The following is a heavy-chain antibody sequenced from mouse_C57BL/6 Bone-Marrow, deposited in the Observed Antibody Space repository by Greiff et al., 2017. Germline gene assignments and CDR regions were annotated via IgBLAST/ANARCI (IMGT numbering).Heavy chain of an antibody. CDR2: ISYSGST. CDR1: GYSITSDY. D-gene: IGHD3-1*01. J-gene: IGHJ4*01. Sequence: EVQLQQSGPGLAKPSQTLSLTCSVTGYSITSDYWNWIRKFPGNKLEYMGYISYSGSTYYNPSRKSRISITRGTSTNQYYLQLNSVTTEDTATNYCSRGVGGYYARDFWGQGTSVTVSS. CDR3: SRGVGGYYARDF. V-gene: IGHV3-8*01.